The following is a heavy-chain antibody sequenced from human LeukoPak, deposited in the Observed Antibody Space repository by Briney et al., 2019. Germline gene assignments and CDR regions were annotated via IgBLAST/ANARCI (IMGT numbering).Heavy chain of an antibody. CDR1: GYTFTSYD. Sequence: GASVKVSCKASGYTFTSYDINWVRQATGQGLEWMGWMNPNSGNTGYAQRFQGRVTMTRNTSISTAYMELSSLRSVDTAVYYCARHYYDSSGYYYYGMDVWGQGTTVTVSS. V-gene: IGHV1-8*01. D-gene: IGHD3-22*01. CDR3: ARHYYDSSGYYYYGMDV. CDR2: MNPNSGNT. J-gene: IGHJ6*02.